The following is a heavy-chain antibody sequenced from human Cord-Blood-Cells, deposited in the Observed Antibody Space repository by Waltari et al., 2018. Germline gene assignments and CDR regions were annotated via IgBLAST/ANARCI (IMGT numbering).Heavy chain of an antibody. V-gene: IGHV4-4*07. Sequence: QVQLHESRPGLVKPSDPLSLTCTVAGGSIIRYYWSWIRQPAGEGLEWIGRIYTSGSTNYNPSLKSRVTMSVDTSKNQFSLKLSSVTAADTAVYYCARSPRGAYGDYFDYWGQGTLVTVSS. CDR1: GGSIIRYY. CDR3: ARSPRGAYGDYFDY. J-gene: IGHJ4*02. CDR2: IYTSGST. D-gene: IGHD4-17*01.